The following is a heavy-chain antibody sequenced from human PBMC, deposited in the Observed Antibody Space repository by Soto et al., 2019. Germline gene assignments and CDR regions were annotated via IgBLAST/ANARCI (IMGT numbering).Heavy chain of an antibody. J-gene: IGHJ6*02. CDR1: GLSLRTTGVG. CDR2: LYWDDDQ. V-gene: IGHV2-5*02. Sequence: QVTLKESGPTLVKPTQTLTLTCTVSGLSLRTTGVGVGWVRQPPGKALEWLALLYWDDDQRYSPSVRSRLTIAKEVSENQVVLTMTNMDTVDTATYYCVQSRCGGDCLEIYSSHAYNGLDVWGQGTTVTVSS. D-gene: IGHD2-21*02. CDR3: VQSRCGGDCLEIYSSHAYNGLDV.